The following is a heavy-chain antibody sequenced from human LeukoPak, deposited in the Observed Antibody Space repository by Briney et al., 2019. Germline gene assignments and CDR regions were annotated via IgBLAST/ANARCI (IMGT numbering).Heavy chain of an antibody. J-gene: IGHJ5*02. D-gene: IGHD3-10*01. V-gene: IGHV4-39*07. CDR2: IYYSGST. CDR1: GGSISSSSYY. Sequence: PSETLSLTCTVSGGSISSSSYYWGWIRQPPGRGLEWIGSIYYSGSTYYNPSLKSRVTISVDTSKNQFSLKLSSVTAADTAVYYCARDLYYYGSGSYRWFDPWGQGTLVTVSS. CDR3: ARDLYYYGSGSYRWFDP.